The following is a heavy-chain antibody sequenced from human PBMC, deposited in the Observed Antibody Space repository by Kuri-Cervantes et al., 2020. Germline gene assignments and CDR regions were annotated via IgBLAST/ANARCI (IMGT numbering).Heavy chain of an antibody. CDR2: IRSKANSYAT. J-gene: IGHJ6*04. CDR1: GFTVSGSA. V-gene: IGHV3-73*01. Sequence: GSLKISCAASGFTVSGSAMHWVRQASGKGLEWVGRIRSKANSYATAYAASVKGRFTISRDDSKNTAYLQMNSLKTEDKAVYYCTRLYGEPDWYHYYGMDVWGKGTTVTVSS. CDR3: TRLYGEPDWYHYYGMDV. D-gene: IGHD4-17*01.